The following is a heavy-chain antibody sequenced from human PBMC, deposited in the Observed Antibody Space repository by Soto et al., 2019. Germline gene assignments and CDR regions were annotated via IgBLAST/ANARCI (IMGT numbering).Heavy chain of an antibody. CDR3: ARWGTVVTPGFGY. Sequence: PGESLKISCKGSGYSFTSYWIGWVRPMPGKGLEWMGIIYPCDSDTRYSPSFQSQVTISADKSSSTAYLQWSSLKASDTAMYYCARWGTVVTPGFGYWGQGTLVTVSS. J-gene: IGHJ4*02. CDR2: IYPCDSDT. CDR1: GYSFTSYW. D-gene: IGHD2-21*02. V-gene: IGHV5-51*01.